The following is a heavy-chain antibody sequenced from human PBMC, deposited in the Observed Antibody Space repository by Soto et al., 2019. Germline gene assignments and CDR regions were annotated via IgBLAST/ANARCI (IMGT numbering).Heavy chain of an antibody. CDR1: GFTFSSYG. CDR2: ISYDGSNK. CDR3: AKDLYEKLLWFGELYYGMDV. V-gene: IGHV3-30*18. D-gene: IGHD3-10*01. Sequence: GGSLRLSCAASGFTFSSYGMHWVRQAPGKGLEWVAVISYDGSNKYYADSVKGRFTISRDNSKNTLYLQMNSLRAEDTAVYYCAKDLYEKLLWFGELYYGMDVWGQGTTVTVSS. J-gene: IGHJ6*02.